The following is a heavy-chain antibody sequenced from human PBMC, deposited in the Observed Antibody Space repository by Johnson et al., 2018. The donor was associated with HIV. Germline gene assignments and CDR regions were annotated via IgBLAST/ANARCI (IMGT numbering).Heavy chain of an antibody. D-gene: IGHD1-26*01. J-gene: IGHJ3*02. Sequence: VQLVESGGGVVRPGGSLRLSCAASGFTFDDYGMSWVRQATGKGLEWVSAIGTAGITYYADSVEGRFTISRDNSRNTLYLQMNSLRTEDTAVYYCARAYSGSYSPRCAFDIWGQGTMVTVSS. V-gene: IGHV3-23*04. CDR1: GFTFDDYG. CDR3: ARAYSGSYSPRCAFDI. CDR2: IGTAGIT.